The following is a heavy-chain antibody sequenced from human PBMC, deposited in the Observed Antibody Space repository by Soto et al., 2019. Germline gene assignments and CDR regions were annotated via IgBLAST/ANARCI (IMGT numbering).Heavy chain of an antibody. Sequence: GGSLRLSXAASGFTFSGYTMNWVRQAPGKGLEWVSSITSGSSYIYYADSVKGRFTISRDNAKNSLYLQINSLRAEETAMYYCARSSFDYWGQGTLVTVSS. CDR2: ITSGSSYI. J-gene: IGHJ4*02. CDR1: GFTFSGYT. CDR3: ARSSFDY. V-gene: IGHV3-21*01.